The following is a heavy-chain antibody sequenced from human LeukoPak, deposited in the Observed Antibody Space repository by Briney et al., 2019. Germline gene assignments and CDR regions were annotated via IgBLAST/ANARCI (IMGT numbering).Heavy chain of an antibody. CDR2: INPNSGGT. CDR3: ASFYGFGELYGAFDI. CDR1: GYTFTGYY. J-gene: IGHJ3*02. Sequence: ASVKVSCKASGYTFTGYYMHWVRQAPGQGLEWMGWINPNSGGTNYAQKFQGRVTMTRDTSISTAYMELSRLRSDDTAVYYCASFYGFGELYGAFDIWGQGTMVTVSS. V-gene: IGHV1-2*02. D-gene: IGHD3-10*01.